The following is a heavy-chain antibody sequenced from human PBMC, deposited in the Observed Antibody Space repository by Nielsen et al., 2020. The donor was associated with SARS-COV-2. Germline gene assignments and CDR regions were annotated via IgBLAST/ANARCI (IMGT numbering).Heavy chain of an antibody. D-gene: IGHD2-2*01. Sequence: GSLRLSCTVSSGSISNYYWSWIRQPPGKGLEWIGYIYYSGTTNYSPSLKSRVTISEDTSKNQFSLKLRSVTAADTAVYYCARLPAGTVSFDIWGQGTMVTVS. V-gene: IGHV4-59*08. CDR1: SGSISNYY. J-gene: IGHJ3*02. CDR2: IYYSGTT. CDR3: ARLPAGTVSFDI.